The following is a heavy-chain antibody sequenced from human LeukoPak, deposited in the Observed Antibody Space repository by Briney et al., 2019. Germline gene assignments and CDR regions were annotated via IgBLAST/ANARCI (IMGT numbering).Heavy chain of an antibody. D-gene: IGHD6-19*01. V-gene: IGHV1-46*03. J-gene: IGHJ4*02. CDR1: GYTFTSYY. CDR3: ATLTPYIAVAGSLSPPFDY. Sequence: ASVKVSCKASGYTFTSYYMPWVRQAPGQGLEWMGIINPSGGSTSYAQKFQGRVTMTRDTSTSTVYMELSSLRSEDTAVYYCATLTPYIAVAGSLSPPFDYWGQGTLVTVSS. CDR2: INPSGGST.